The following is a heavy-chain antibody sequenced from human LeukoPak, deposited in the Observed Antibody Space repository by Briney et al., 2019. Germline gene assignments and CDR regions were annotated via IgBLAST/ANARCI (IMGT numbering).Heavy chain of an antibody. CDR3: ARGGPGTYYDFWSGYYRNWFDP. CDR2: IYYSGST. J-gene: IGHJ5*02. V-gene: IGHV4-59*12. Sequence: SETLSLTCTVSGGSISSYYWSWIRQPPGRGLEWIGYIYYSGSTNYNPSLKSRVTISVDTSKNQFSLKLSSVTAADTAVYYCARGGPGTYYDFWSGYYRNWFDPWGQGTLVTVS. D-gene: IGHD3-3*01. CDR1: GGSISSYY.